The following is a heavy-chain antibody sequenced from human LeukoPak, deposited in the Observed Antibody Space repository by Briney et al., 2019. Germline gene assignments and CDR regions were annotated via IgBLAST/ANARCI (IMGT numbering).Heavy chain of an antibody. Sequence: ASVKVSCKASGYTFTSYGISWVRQAPGQGLEWMGWISAYNGNTNYAQKLQGRVTMTTDTSTSTAYMELRSLRSDDTAVCYCARGPPTVTSGWFDPWGQGTLVTVSS. CDR1: GYTFTSYG. CDR3: ARGPPTVTSGWFDP. CDR2: ISAYNGNT. V-gene: IGHV1-18*01. J-gene: IGHJ5*02. D-gene: IGHD4-17*01.